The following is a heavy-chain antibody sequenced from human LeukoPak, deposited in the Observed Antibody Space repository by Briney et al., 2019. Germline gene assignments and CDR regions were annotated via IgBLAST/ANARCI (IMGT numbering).Heavy chain of an antibody. CDR1: GFTFSSYA. J-gene: IGHJ4*02. D-gene: IGHD3-22*01. CDR3: ARDLDEKETYYYDSSGYYYD. Sequence: PGGSLRLSCAASGFTFSSYAMHWVRQAPGKGLEWVAVISYDGSNKYYADSVKGRFTISRDNSKNTLYLQMNSLRAEDTAVYYCARDLDEKETYYYDSSGYYYDWGQGTLVTVSS. V-gene: IGHV3-30-3*01. CDR2: ISYDGSNK.